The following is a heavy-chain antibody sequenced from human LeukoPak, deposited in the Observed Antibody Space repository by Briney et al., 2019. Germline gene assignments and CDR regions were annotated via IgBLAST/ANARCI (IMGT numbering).Heavy chain of an antibody. Sequence: GGSLRLSCAASGFTFSSYSMNWVRQAPGKGLEWVSSISSSSSYIYYADSVKGRFTISRDNAKNSLYLQMNSLRAEDTAVYYCARAVSDGQCLDTRVDWGQGTLVTVSS. J-gene: IGHJ4*02. CDR3: ARAVSDGQCLDTRVD. CDR1: GFTFSSYS. D-gene: IGHD6-19*01. V-gene: IGHV3-21*01. CDR2: ISSSSSYI.